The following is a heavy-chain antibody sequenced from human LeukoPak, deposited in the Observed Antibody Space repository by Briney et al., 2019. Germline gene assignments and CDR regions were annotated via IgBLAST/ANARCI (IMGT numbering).Heavy chain of an antibody. V-gene: IGHV4-39*01. CDR2: IYYTGST. Sequence: PSETLSLTCTVSGGSISSTSYYWGWIRQPPGKGLEWIGSIYYTGSTYYNPSLNTRVTMSVDTSKHQFSLKLSSVTAADTAVYYCARRLKVTEHFDYWGQGTLVTVSS. CDR1: GGSISSTSYY. D-gene: IGHD2-21*02. J-gene: IGHJ4*02. CDR3: ARRLKVTEHFDY.